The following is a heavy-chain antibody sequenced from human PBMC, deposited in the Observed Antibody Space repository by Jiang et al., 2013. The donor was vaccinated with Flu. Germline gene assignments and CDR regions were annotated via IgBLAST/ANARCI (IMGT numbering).Heavy chain of an antibody. D-gene: IGHD2-15*01. CDR2: ISYDGSNK. CDR3: AREPQSWGRRYCSGGSCYYYYGMDV. Sequence: RLSCAASGFAFSSYAMHWVRQAPGKGLEWVAVISYDGSNKYYADSVKGRFTISRDNSKNTLYLQMNSLRAEDTAVYYCAREPQSWGRRYCSGGSCYYYYGMDVWGQGTTVTVSS. CDR1: GFAFSSYA. V-gene: IGHV3-30-3*01. J-gene: IGHJ6*02.